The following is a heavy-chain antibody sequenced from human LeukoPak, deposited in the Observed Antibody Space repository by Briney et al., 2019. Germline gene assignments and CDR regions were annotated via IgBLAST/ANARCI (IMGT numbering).Heavy chain of an antibody. J-gene: IGHJ4*02. CDR1: GITFSSYG. V-gene: IGHV3-23*01. D-gene: IGHD3-10*01. CDR2: ISHTGGSP. Sequence: GGSLRLSCAASGITFSSYGMSWVRQVPGKGLEWVSSISHTGGSPYYADSVKGRFTVSRDNSKNTLYLQMNSLRAEDTAVYYCARGGYDSGSYYKGPLYYFDYWGQGTLVTVSS. CDR3: ARGGYDSGSYYKGPLYYFDY.